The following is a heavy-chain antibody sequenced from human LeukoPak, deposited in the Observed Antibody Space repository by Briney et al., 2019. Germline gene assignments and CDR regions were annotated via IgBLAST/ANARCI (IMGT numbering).Heavy chain of an antibody. CDR1: GGSISSGGYS. CDR2: IYHSGST. CDR3: AGYSGRKDAFDI. Sequence: MPSETLSLTCAVSGGSISSGGYSWSWIRQPPGKGLEWIGYIYHSGSTYYNPSLKSRVTISVDRSKNQFSLKLSSVTAADTAVYYCAGYSGRKDAFDIWGQGTMVTVSS. D-gene: IGHD3-10*01. V-gene: IGHV4-30-2*01. J-gene: IGHJ3*02.